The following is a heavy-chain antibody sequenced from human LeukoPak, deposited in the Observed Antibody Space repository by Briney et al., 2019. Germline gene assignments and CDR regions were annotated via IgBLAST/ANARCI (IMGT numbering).Heavy chain of an antibody. V-gene: IGHV1-46*01. CDR3: ARVARGQLVRFDY. CDR1: GYTFTTYY. D-gene: IGHD6-6*01. Sequence: ASVKVSCKASGYTFTTYYLHWVRQAPGQGLEWVGIVNPSGGSTNYAQKFQGRVTMTRDTSTSTVYMELSSLRSEDTAIYYCARVARGQLVRFDYWGQGTLVTVSS. CDR2: VNPSGGST. J-gene: IGHJ4*02.